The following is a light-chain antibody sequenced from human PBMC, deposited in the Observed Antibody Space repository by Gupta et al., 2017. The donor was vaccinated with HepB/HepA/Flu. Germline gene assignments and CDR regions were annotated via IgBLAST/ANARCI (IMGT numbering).Light chain of an antibody. Sequence: QSALPQPHSVSGSPGLSVTISCTGTSTDVDPSNYVSWYQQHQGKAPKVRIFDVSKRPSGAPLRCSGSNSGNTESLTISGLEAEDESYYYSCSDAGSWVFGGGTKLTVL. V-gene: IGLV2-11*01. CDR3: CSDAGSWV. CDR2: DVS. CDR1: STDVDPSNY. J-gene: IGLJ3*02.